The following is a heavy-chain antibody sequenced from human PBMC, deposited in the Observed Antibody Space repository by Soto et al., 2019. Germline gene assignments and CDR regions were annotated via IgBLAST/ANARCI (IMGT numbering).Heavy chain of an antibody. V-gene: IGHV4-34*01. CDR1: GGSFSGYY. Sequence: PSETLSLTCAVYGGSFSGYYWSWIRQPPGKGLEWIGEINHSGSTNYNPSLKSRVTILVDTSKNQFSLKLSSVTAADPAVYYCAIMADIVVVPAARRYYYGMDVWDKETTVTVSS. D-gene: IGHD2-2*01. J-gene: IGHJ6*04. CDR3: AIMADIVVVPAARRYYYGMDV. CDR2: INHSGST.